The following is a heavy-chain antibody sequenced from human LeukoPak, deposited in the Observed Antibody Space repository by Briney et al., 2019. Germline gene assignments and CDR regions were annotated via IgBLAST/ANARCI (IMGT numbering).Heavy chain of an antibody. J-gene: IGHJ4*02. D-gene: IGHD4-17*01. Sequence: GGSLRLSCAASGFTFNSYAMSWVRQAPGKGLDWVSSISAGGGVTSNADSVKGRFTISRDNSKNTLYLQMNSLRAEDTAMYYCAKAARTTVTYSFDSWGQGTLVTVSS. CDR2: ISAGGGVT. CDR3: AKAARTTVTYSFDS. CDR1: GFTFNSYA. V-gene: IGHV3-23*01.